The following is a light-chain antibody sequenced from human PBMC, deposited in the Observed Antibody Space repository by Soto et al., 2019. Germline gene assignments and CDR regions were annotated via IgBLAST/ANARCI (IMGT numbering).Light chain of an antibody. V-gene: IGLV2-14*01. Sequence: QPVLTQPASVSGSPGQSITVSCTGTSSDVGGYNYVSWYQRHPGKAPKLLIYEVNYRPSGVSNRFSGSKSGNTASLTISGLQPEDEADYYCSSYTTTSTLLVFGGGTKLTVL. J-gene: IGLJ3*02. CDR2: EVN. CDR1: SSDVGGYNY. CDR3: SSYTTTSTLLV.